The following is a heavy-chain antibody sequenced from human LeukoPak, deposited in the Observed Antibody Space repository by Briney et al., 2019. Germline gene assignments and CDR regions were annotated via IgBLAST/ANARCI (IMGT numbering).Heavy chain of an antibody. CDR2: INDSGST. CDR1: GGSFSGYY. CDR3: ARVVVAGGFDP. Sequence: PSGTLSLTCAVHGGSFSGYYWSCIPQPPGKGLEWVGEINDSGSTIYNPSLKSRVTISVDTSKNQFSLKLSSVTAADTAVYYCARVVVAGGFDPWGQGTLVTVSS. D-gene: IGHD2-15*01. V-gene: IGHV4-34*01. J-gene: IGHJ5*02.